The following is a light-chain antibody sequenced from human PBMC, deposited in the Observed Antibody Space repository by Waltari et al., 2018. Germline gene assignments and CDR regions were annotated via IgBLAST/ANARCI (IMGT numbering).Light chain of an antibody. V-gene: IGKV3-20*01. Sequence: CGGSQSVAATYYAGSQQQPGQAPRLLIYGASSRATGISARFSGSGSGTDFTLTISRLEAEDFAVYYCQQYGYSPRTFGQGTKVEIK. J-gene: IGKJ1*01. CDR1: QSVAATY. CDR2: GAS. CDR3: QQYGYSPRT.